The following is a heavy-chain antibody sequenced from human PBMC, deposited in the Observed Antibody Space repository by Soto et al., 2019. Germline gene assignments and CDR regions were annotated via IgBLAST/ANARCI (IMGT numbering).Heavy chain of an antibody. CDR3: SKFIMVGGWFDPNYYHGMDV. J-gene: IGHJ6*02. CDR1: GYTFSNYG. V-gene: IGHV1-18*01. Sequence: QVQLVQSGAEVKKPGASVTVSCKTSGYTFSNYGINWVRQAPGQGLEWMGWISGYNGNTNYAKTDDGRVNITTATTTDTVYMKLTSVKSGDTAIYYCSKFIMVGGWFDPNYYHGMDVWGQGTTVTVSS. D-gene: IGHD6-19*01. CDR2: ISGYNGNT.